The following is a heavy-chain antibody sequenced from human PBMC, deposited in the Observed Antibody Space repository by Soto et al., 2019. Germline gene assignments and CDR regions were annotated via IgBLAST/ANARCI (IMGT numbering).Heavy chain of an antibody. CDR2: INHSGST. CDR3: ARYYYGSGSYYFDY. V-gene: IGHV4-34*01. CDR1: GGSFSGYY. Sequence: QVQLQQWGAGLLKPSETLSLTCAVYGGSFSGYYWSWIRQPPGKGLEWIGEINHSGSTNYNPSLKSRVTISVDTSKSQFSLKLSSVTAADTAVYYCARYYYGSGSYYFDYWGQGTLVTVSS. J-gene: IGHJ4*02. D-gene: IGHD3-10*01.